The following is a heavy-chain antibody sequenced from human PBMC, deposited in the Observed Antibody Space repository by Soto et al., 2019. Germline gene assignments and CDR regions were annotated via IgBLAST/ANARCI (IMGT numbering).Heavy chain of an antibody. CDR3: ARGHSYYDFWSGYPFDP. CDR1: RGTFSSYA. J-gene: IGHJ5*02. Sequence: GASVKVSCKASRGTFSSYAISWVRQAPGQGLEWMGGIIPIFGTANYAQKFQGRVTITADESTSTAYMELSSLRSEDTAVYYCARGHSYYDFWSGYPFDPWGQGTLVTVSS. CDR2: IIPIFGTA. V-gene: IGHV1-69*13. D-gene: IGHD3-3*01.